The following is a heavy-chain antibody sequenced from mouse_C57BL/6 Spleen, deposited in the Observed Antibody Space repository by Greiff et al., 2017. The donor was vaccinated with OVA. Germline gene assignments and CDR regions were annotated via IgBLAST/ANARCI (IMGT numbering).Heavy chain of an antibody. CDR3: GGGDYYGSSPDYYAMDY. V-gene: IGHV10-1*01. CDR2: LRSKSNNYAT. J-gene: IGHJ4*01. D-gene: IGHD1-1*01. CDR1: GFSFNTYA. Sequence: EVQGVESGGGLVQPKGSLKLSCAASGFSFNTYAMNWVRQAPGTGLEWVARLRSKSNNYATYYADSVKDRFTISRDDSESMLYLQMNNLKTEDTAMYYCGGGDYYGSSPDYYAMDYWGQGTSVTVSS.